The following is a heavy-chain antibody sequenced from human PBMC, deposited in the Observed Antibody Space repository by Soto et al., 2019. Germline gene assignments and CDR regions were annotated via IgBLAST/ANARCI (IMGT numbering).Heavy chain of an antibody. CDR1: GFIFSTYA. Sequence: EVKLVESGGGLVQPGGSLRLSCATSGFIFSTYAMHWVRQAPGKGLEYVSAISSNGRSTYYANSVKGRFTISRDNSKNQFDHQMDILRAEDMAVYYCKSDHCTNGVCYAPYDDWDQGTLVTDS. CDR3: KSDHCTNGVCYAPYDD. V-gene: IGHV3-64*01. D-gene: IGHD2-8*01. J-gene: IGHJ1*01. CDR2: ISSNGRST.